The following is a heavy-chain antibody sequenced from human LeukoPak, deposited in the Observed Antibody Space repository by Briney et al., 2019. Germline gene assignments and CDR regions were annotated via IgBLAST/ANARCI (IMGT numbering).Heavy chain of an antibody. CDR3: ARDPSYCSSTSCYVGSPLYYYYPMDV. CDR2: IWFDGSNK. CDR1: GFTFSNYW. V-gene: IGHV3-33*08. D-gene: IGHD2-2*01. Sequence: GGSLRLSCAASGFTFSNYWMSWVRQAPGKGLEWVAVIWFDGSNKHYADSVKGRFTISRDNSENTLDLQMNSLRAEDTAVYYCARDPSYCSSTSCYVGSPLYYYYPMDVWGQGTTVTVSS. J-gene: IGHJ6*02.